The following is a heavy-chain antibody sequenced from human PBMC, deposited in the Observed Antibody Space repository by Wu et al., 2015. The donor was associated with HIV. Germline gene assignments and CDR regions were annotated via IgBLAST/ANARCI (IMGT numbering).Heavy chain of an antibody. CDR3: ARGGGWVATDGAV. CDR2: MNPNSGNT. Sequence: QVQLVQSGAEVKKPGASVKVSCKASGYTFTSYDINWVRQAPGQGLEWMGWMNPNSGNTGYAQKFQGRVTLTRNKSISTVFMELSSLTSEDTAVYYCARGGGWVATDGAVWGQGTLVTVSS. D-gene: IGHD6-13*01. V-gene: IGHV1-8*01. CDR1: GYTFTSYD. J-gene: IGHJ4*02.